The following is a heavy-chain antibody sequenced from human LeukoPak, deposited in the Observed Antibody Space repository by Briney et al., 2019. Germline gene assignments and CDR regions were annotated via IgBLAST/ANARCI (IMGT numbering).Heavy chain of an antibody. CDR2: IYTSGST. D-gene: IGHD1-26*01. J-gene: IGHJ4*02. CDR3: ARSWELGTFDY. CDR1: GGSISSYY. Sequence: SETLSLTCTVSGGSISSYYWSWIRQPPGKGLEWIGYIYTSGSTNYNPSLKSRVTISVDTSKNQFSLKLSSVTAADTAVYYCARSWELGTFDYWGQGTLVTLSS. V-gene: IGHV4-4*09.